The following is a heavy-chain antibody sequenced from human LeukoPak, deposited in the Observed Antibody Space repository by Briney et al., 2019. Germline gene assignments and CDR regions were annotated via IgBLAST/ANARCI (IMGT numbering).Heavy chain of an antibody. D-gene: IGHD3-10*02. V-gene: IGHV1-2*02. Sequence: ASVKVSCKASGYTFTGYYMHWVRQAPGRGLEWMGWINPNSGGTNYAQKFQGRVTMTRDTSISTVYMELSSLRSEDTAVYYCARVRTVRGADFDYWGQGTLVTVSS. J-gene: IGHJ4*02. CDR3: ARVRTVRGADFDY. CDR1: GYTFTGYY. CDR2: INPNSGGT.